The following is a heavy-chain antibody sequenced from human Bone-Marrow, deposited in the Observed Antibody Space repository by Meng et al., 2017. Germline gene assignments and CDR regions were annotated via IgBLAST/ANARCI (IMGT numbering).Heavy chain of an antibody. Sequence: LSLTCAASGFTFSSYAMHWVRQAPGKGLEWVAVISYDGSNKYYADSVKGRFTISRDNSKNTLYLQMNSLRAEDTAVYYCARDRYSSSLDYWGQGTLVTVSS. J-gene: IGHJ4*02. CDR2: ISYDGSNK. CDR3: ARDRYSSSLDY. V-gene: IGHV3-30*01. D-gene: IGHD6-13*01. CDR1: GFTFSSYA.